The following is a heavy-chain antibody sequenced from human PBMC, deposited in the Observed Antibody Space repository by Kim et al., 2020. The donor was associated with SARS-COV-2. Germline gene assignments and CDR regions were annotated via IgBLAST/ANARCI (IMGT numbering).Heavy chain of an antibody. Sequence: PVKGRFTISRDDSKNTLYLQMNSLKTEDTAVYYCTTVQLVGYYYYYGMDVWGQGTTVTVSS. D-gene: IGHD6-6*01. CDR3: TTVQLVGYYYYYGMDV. V-gene: IGHV3-15*01. J-gene: IGHJ6*02.